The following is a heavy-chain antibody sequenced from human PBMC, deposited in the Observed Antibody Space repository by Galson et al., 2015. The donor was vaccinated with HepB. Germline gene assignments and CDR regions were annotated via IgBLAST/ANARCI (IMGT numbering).Heavy chain of an antibody. CDR3: ARVSFIVRGVIIGGIDY. CDR2: ISSDGSST. Sequence: SLRLSCAASGFTFSSYAMSWVRQAPGKGLEWVSRISSDGSSTSYADSVKGRFTISRDNAKNTLYLQMNSLRAEDTAVYYCARVSFIVRGVIIGGIDYWGQGTLVTVSS. D-gene: IGHD3-10*01. J-gene: IGHJ4*02. V-gene: IGHV3-74*01. CDR1: GFTFSSYA.